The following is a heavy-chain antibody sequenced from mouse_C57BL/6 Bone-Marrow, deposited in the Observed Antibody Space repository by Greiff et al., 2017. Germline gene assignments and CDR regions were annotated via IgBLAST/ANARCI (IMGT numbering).Heavy chain of an antibody. CDR3: AKGVYGSRYDYAMNY. J-gene: IGHJ4*01. D-gene: IGHD1-1*01. Sequence: VQLQESGPGLVAPSQSLSITCTVSGFSLTSYGVDWVRQPPGKGLEWLGVIWGGGSTHYISALMSRLSIRKDNSKSQVYLKTNRLQTENTAMYYYAKGVYGSRYDYAMNYWGQGTSVTVSS. CDR2: IWGGGST. V-gene: IGHV2-9*01. CDR1: GFSLTSYG.